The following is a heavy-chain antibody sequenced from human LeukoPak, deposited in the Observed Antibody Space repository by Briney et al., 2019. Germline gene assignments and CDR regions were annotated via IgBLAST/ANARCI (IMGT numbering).Heavy chain of an antibody. D-gene: IGHD3-10*01. J-gene: IGHJ4*02. Sequence: GGSLRLSCAASGFTFSSYAVSWVRQAPGKGLEWVSAISGSGGSTYYADSVKGRFTISRDNSKNTLYLQMNSLRAEDTAVYYCAKDSYYYGAGSYYDYWGQGTLVTVSS. CDR1: GFTFSSYA. CDR2: ISGSGGST. V-gene: IGHV3-23*01. CDR3: AKDSYYYGAGSYYDY.